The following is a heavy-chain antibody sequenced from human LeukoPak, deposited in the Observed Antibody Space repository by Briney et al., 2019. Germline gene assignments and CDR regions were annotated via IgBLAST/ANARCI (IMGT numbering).Heavy chain of an antibody. CDR1: GGSFSGYY. CDR2: INHSGST. D-gene: IGHD3-10*01. V-gene: IGHV4-34*01. J-gene: IGHJ6*03. CDR3: AGPASNYYGSGRRYKNYYYYYMDV. Sequence: SEALSLTCAVYGGSFSGYYWSWIRQPPGKGLEWIGEINHSGSTNYNPSLKSRVTISVDTSKNQFSLKLSSVTAADTAVYYCAGPASNYYGSGRRYKNYYYYYMDVWGKGTTVTTSS.